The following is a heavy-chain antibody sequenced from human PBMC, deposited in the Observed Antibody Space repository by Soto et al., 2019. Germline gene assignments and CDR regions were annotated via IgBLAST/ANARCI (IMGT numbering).Heavy chain of an antibody. CDR2: IYPGDSDT. CDR1: GYSFTSYW. Sequence: PGESLKISCKGSGYSFTSYWIGWVRQMPGKGLEWMGIIYPGDSDTRYSPSFQGQVTISADKSISTAYLQWSSLKASDTAMYYCARRGTAVAGTYYYYYMDVWGKGTTVTVS. D-gene: IGHD6-19*01. J-gene: IGHJ6*03. V-gene: IGHV5-51*01. CDR3: ARRGTAVAGTYYYYYMDV.